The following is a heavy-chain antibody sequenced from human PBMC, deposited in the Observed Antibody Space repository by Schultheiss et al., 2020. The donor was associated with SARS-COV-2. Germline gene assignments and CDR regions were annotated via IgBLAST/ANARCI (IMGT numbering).Heavy chain of an antibody. D-gene: IGHD5-24*01. J-gene: IGHJ3*02. V-gene: IGHV3-30*18. Sequence: GGSLRLSCAASGFTFSSYAMHWVRQAPGKGLEWVAVISYDGSNKYYADSVKGRFTISRDNSKNTLYLQMNSLRAEDTAVYYCAKRLATMPRGAFDIWGQGTMVTVSS. CDR3: AKRLATMPRGAFDI. CDR1: GFTFSSYA. CDR2: ISYDGSNK.